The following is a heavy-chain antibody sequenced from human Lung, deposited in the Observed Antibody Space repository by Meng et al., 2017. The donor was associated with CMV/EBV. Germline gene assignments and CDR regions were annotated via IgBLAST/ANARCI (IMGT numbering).Heavy chain of an antibody. V-gene: IGHV1-8*03. CDR3: ARGSSSYFDY. CDR2: MNPNSGNT. J-gene: IGHJ4*02. Sequence: ASVXVSCKASGYTFTSFDINWVRQATGQGLEWMGWMNPNSGNTGYAQKFQGRVTITRNTSISTAYMELSSLRSEDTAVYYCARGSSSYFDYWGQGTLVTVSS. D-gene: IGHD6-13*01. CDR1: GYTFTSFD.